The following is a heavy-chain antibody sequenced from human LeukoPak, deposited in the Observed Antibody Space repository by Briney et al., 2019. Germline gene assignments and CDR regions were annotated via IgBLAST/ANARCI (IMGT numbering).Heavy chain of an antibody. D-gene: IGHD3-22*01. Sequence: GDSLKISCKGSGYSFSTYWIGWVRQMPGKGLEWTGIIYGGDSETKYSPSFQGQVTISVDKSISTAYLQWSSLKASDTAIYYCARHDGYYYESSGYFVWGQGTLVTVAS. V-gene: IGHV5-51*01. CDR1: GYSFSTYW. CDR2: IYGGDSET. CDR3: ARHDGYYYESSGYFV. J-gene: IGHJ4*02.